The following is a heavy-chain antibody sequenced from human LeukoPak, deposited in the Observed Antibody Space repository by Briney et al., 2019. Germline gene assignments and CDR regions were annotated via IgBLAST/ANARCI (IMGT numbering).Heavy chain of an antibody. CDR3: ARDESAGSYYNPYYYYGMDV. D-gene: IGHD3-10*01. CDR2: ISFTGNT. J-gene: IGHJ6*02. CDR1: GGAISSYY. Sequence: SETLSLTCTVSGGAISSYYWSWIRQPPGKGLVWIGYISFTGNTDYNPSLKSRVTISLDTSKNQFSLKLSSVTAADTAVYYCARDESAGSYYNPYYYYGMDVWGQGTTVTVSS. V-gene: IGHV4-59*01.